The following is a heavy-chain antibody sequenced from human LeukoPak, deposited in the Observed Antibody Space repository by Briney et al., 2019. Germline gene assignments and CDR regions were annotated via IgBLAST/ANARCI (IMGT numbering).Heavy chain of an antibody. D-gene: IGHD3-10*02. CDR1: GFTVSSNY. CDR3: AELGITMIGGV. Sequence: GGSLRLSCAASGFTVSSNYMSWVRQAPGKGLEWVSVIYSGGSTYYADSVEGRFTISRDNAKNSLYLQMNSLRAEDTAVYYCAELGITMIGGVWGKRTTVTISS. J-gene: IGHJ6*04. CDR2: IYSGGST. V-gene: IGHV3-53*01.